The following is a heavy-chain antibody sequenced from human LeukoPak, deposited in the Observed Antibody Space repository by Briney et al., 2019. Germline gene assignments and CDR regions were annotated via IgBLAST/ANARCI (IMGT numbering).Heavy chain of an antibody. CDR3: ARDLKGDTAMAPARYYYYGMDV. V-gene: IGHV4-4*02. Sequence: SGTLSLTCAVSGGSISSSNWWSWVRQPPGKGLEWIGEIYHSGSTNYNPSLKSRVTISVDKSKNQFSLKLSSVTAADTAVYDCARDLKGDTAMAPARYYYYGMDVWGKGTTVTVSS. CDR2: IYHSGST. J-gene: IGHJ6*04. D-gene: IGHD5-18*01. CDR1: GGSISSSNW.